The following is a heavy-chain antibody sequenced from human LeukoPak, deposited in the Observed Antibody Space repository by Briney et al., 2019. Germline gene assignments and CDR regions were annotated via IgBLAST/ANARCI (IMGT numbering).Heavy chain of an antibody. J-gene: IGHJ3*02. Sequence: GGSLRLSCAASGFTFSSYGMHWGRPAPGKGLEWVAVIWYDGSNKYYADSVKGRFTISRDNSKNTLYLQMNSLRAEDTAVYYCARGGSPKGAFDIWGQGTMVTVSS. CDR2: IWYDGSNK. CDR1: GFTFSSYG. D-gene: IGHD1-26*01. V-gene: IGHV3-33*01. CDR3: ARGGSPKGAFDI.